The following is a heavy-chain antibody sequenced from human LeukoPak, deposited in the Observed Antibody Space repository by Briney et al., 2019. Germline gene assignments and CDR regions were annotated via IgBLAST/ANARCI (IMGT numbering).Heavy chain of an antibody. J-gene: IGHJ6*02. V-gene: IGHV4-59*08. CDR3: ARLDPQDSAIYYYYGMDV. CDR1: GGSISSYY. D-gene: IGHD2-15*01. CDR2: IYYSGST. Sequence: SETLSLTCTVSGGSISSYYWSWIRQPPGKGLEWIGYIYYSGSTNYNPSLKSRVTISVDTSKNQFSLKLSSVTAADTAVYYCARLDPQDSAIYYYYGMDVWGQGTTVTVSS.